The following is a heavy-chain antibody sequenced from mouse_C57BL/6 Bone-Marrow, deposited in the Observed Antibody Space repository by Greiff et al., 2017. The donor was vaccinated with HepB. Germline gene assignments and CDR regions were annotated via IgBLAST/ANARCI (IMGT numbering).Heavy chain of an antibody. V-gene: IGHV1-80*01. CDR1: GYAFSSYW. CDR2: IYPGDGDT. D-gene: IGHD1-1*01. Sequence: QVQLKQSGAELVKPGASVKISCKASGYAFSSYWMNWVKQRPGKGLEWIGQIYPGDGDTNYNGKFKGKATLTADKSSSTAYMQLSSLTSEDSAVYFCARDYYGSSPPIAMDYWGQGTSVTVSS. CDR3: ARDYYGSSPPIAMDY. J-gene: IGHJ4*01.